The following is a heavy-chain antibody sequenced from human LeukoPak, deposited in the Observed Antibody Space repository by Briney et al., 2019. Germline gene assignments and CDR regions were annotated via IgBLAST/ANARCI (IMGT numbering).Heavy chain of an antibody. CDR2: MNPNSGNT. D-gene: IGHD3-9*01. CDR1: GYTFTSYD. V-gene: IGHV1-8*01. CDR3: ARDLIYWRYFDWLLTAYDAFDI. J-gene: IGHJ3*02. Sequence: ASVKVSCKASGYTFTSYDINWVRQATGQGLEWMGWMNPNSGNTGYAQKFQGRVTMTRNTSISTAYMELRSLRSDDTAVYYCARDLIYWRYFDWLLTAYDAFDIWGQGTMVTVSS.